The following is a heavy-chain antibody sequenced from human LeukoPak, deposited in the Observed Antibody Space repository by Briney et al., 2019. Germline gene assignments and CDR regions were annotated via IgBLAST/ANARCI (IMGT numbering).Heavy chain of an antibody. J-gene: IGHJ4*02. CDR3: ARATTVVTPFGY. CDR2: IIPILGIA. CDR1: GGTFSSYA. D-gene: IGHD4-23*01. V-gene: IGHV1-69*04. Sequence: SVKVSCKASGGTFSSYAISWVRQAPGQGLEWMGRIIPILGIANYAQKFQGRVTITADKSTSTAYMELSSLRSEDTAVYYCARATTVVTPFGYWGQGTLVTVSS.